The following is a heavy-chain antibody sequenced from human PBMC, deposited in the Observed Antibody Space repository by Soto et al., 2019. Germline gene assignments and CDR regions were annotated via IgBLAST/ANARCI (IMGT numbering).Heavy chain of an antibody. CDR1: GFTFSSYV. CDR3: ARGYSSSWHTNPPLHVFDY. V-gene: IGHV3-33*01. J-gene: IGHJ4*02. D-gene: IGHD6-13*01. Sequence: PGGCLSLSCAATGFTFSSYVMHWLRRAPGRGLGWVAVIWYDGSNKYYADSVKGRFNNSRENSKTTRSLQINCLRAEDTAVYYCARGYSSSWHTNPPLHVFDYWGQGTLVTVSS. CDR2: IWYDGSNK.